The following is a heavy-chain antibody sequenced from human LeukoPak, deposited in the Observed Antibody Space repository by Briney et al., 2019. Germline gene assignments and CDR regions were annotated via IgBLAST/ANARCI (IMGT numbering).Heavy chain of an antibody. CDR2: IYYSGST. CDR3: ARGGDCSSTSCYYAPYYYYMDV. V-gene: IGHV4-59*01. Sequence: ETLSLTCTVSGGSISSYYWSWIRQPPGKGLEWIGYIYYSGSTNYNPSLKSRVTISVDTSKNQFSLKLSSVTAADTAVYYCARGGDCSSTSCYYAPYYYYMDVWGKGTTVTVSS. J-gene: IGHJ6*03. CDR1: GGSISSYY. D-gene: IGHD2-2*03.